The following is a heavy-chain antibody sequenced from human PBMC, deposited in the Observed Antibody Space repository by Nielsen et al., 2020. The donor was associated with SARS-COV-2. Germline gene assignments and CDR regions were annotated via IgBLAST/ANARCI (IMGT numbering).Heavy chain of an antibody. V-gene: IGHV1-46*01. CDR2: INPSGGST. Sequence: ASVKVSCKASGYTFTTYYMHWVRQAPGQGLEWMGIINPSGGSTSYAQKFQGRVTMTRDTSTTTVYMELSSLRSEDTALYYCARDEAAKRRDDAFDIWGQGTMVTVSS. J-gene: IGHJ3*02. CDR3: ARDEAAKRRDDAFDI. CDR1: GYTFTTYY. D-gene: IGHD2-15*01.